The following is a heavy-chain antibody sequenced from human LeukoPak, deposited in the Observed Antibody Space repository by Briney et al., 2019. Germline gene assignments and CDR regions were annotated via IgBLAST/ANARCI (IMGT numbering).Heavy chain of an antibody. CDR2: IYTSGST. V-gene: IGHV4-4*07. CDR1: GGSISSYY. CDR3: AREEYYYDSSGYYYEMFDY. Sequence: PSETLSLTCTVSGGSISSYYWSWIRQPAGKGLEWIGRIYTSGSTNYNPSLKSRVTISVDTSKNQFSLKLSSVTAADTAVYYCAREEYYYDSSGYYYEMFDYWGQGTLVTVSS. D-gene: IGHD3-22*01. J-gene: IGHJ4*02.